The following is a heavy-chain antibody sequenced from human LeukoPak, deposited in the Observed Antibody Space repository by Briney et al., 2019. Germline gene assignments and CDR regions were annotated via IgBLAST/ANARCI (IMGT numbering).Heavy chain of an antibody. D-gene: IGHD3-3*01. CDR1: GFTFSIYS. CDR2: VSSGSSTI. V-gene: IGHV3-48*01. Sequence: GGSLRLSCAASGFTFSIYSMNWVRQAPGKGLEWVSSVSSGSSTIYYADSVKGRFTISRDNSKNTLFLQMNSLRAEDTAVYYCAKVARSYYFDYWGQGTLVTVSS. J-gene: IGHJ4*02. CDR3: AKVARSYYFDY.